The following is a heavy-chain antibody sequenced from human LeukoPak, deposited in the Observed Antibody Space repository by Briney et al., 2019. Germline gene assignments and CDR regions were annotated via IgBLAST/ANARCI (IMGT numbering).Heavy chain of an antibody. D-gene: IGHD5-18*01. CDR1: GESFSGYF. V-gene: IGHV4-34*01. Sequence: SETLSLTCAVSGESFSGYFWTWIRQPPGKGLEWIGESNHFGSTDYNPSLKSRATISVDTSKKQSSLNVRSVTDADTAVYFCARGRLQLWSFPLPYNHYAIDVWGQGTTVTVSS. J-gene: IGHJ6*02. CDR3: ARGRLQLWSFPLPYNHYAIDV. CDR2: SNHFGST.